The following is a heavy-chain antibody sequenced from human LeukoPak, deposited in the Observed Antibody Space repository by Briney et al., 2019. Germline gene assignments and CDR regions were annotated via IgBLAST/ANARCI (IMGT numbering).Heavy chain of an antibody. CDR3: ARDPYYDSSGYYFGGDAFDI. D-gene: IGHD3-22*01. Sequence: PGGSLRLSCAASGFIFSDYSMNWVRQAPGKGLEWISYISSSSNTIYYADSVKGRFTISRDNAKNALYLQMNSLRAEDTAVYYCARDPYYDSSGYYFGGDAFDIWGQGTMVTVSS. CDR1: GFIFSDYS. CDR2: ISSSSNTI. J-gene: IGHJ3*02. V-gene: IGHV3-48*01.